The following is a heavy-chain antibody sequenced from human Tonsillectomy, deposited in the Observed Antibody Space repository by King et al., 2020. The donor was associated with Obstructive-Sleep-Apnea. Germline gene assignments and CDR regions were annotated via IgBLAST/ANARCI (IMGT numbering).Heavy chain of an antibody. V-gene: IGHV3-48*04. CDR3: ATGGPDAFDF. CDR1: GITFSSYS. Sequence: VQLVESGGGFVQPGGSLRLSCAASGITFSSYSMNWVRQAPGNGLEWVSYISSSTSTISYADSGKGRFTISRDNAKNSLYLQMNSLRAEDTAVYYCATGGPDAFDFWGRGTMVTVSS. CDR2: ISSSTSTI. J-gene: IGHJ3*01. D-gene: IGHD3-16*01.